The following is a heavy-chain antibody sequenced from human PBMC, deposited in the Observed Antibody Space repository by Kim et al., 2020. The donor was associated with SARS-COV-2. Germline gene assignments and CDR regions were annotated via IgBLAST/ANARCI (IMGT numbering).Heavy chain of an antibody. CDR1: GGSFSGYY. D-gene: IGHD3-3*01. Sequence: SETLSLTCAVYGGSFSGYYWSWIRQPPGKGLEWIGEINHSGSTNYNPSLKSRVTISVDTSKNQFSLKLSSVTAADTAVYYCARGTTPSRITIFGVVRKNYYYYYMDVWGKGTTVTVSS. V-gene: IGHV4-34*01. J-gene: IGHJ6*03. CDR2: INHSGST. CDR3: ARGTTPSRITIFGVVRKNYYYYYMDV.